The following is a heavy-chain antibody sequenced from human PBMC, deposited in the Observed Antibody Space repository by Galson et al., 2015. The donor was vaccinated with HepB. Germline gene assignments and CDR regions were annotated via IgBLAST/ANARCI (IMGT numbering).Heavy chain of an antibody. V-gene: IGHV3-64*01. J-gene: IGHJ4*02. CDR2: ISSNGGST. CDR1: GFTFSSYA. CDR3: ARGPTYYYDSSGYYQPSDY. D-gene: IGHD3-22*01. Sequence: SLRLSCAASGFTFSSYAMHWVRQAPGKGLEYVSAISSNGGSTYYANSVKGRFTISRDNSKNTLYLQMGSLRAEDMAVYYCARGPTYYYDSSGYYQPSDYWGQGTLVTVSS.